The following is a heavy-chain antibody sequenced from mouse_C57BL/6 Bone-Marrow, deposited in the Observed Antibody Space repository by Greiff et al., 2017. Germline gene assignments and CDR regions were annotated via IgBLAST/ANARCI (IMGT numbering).Heavy chain of an antibody. D-gene: IGHD4-1*01. J-gene: IGHJ1*03. Sequence: VQGVESGAELARPGASVKLSCKASGYTFTSYGISWVKQRTGQGLEWIGEIYPRSGNTYYNEKFKGKATLTADKSSSTAYMELRSLTSEDSAVYFCARQSGTGWYFDVWGTGTTVTVSS. CDR3: ARQSGTGWYFDV. V-gene: IGHV1-81*01. CDR1: GYTFTSYG. CDR2: IYPRSGNT.